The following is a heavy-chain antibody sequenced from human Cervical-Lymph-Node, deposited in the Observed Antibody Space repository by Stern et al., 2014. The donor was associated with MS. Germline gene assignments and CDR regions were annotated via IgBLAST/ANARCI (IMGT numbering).Heavy chain of an antibody. D-gene: IGHD3-10*01. CDR3: ARDPGGYYYGMDV. V-gene: IGHV1-18*01. CDR2: ISGDNGNT. J-gene: IGHJ6*02. Sequence: VQLVQSGAEVKKPGASVKVSCKTSGYTFSSYGITWVRQAPGQGLEWMGWISGDNGNTNFAQRLQDRVTMTTDTSTSTAYMELRSLRYDDTAIYYCARDPGGYYYGMDVWGQGTTVTVSS. CDR1: GYTFSSYG.